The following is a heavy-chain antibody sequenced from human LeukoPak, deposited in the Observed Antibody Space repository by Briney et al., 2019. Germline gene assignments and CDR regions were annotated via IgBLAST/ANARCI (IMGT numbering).Heavy chain of an antibody. CDR1: GYTFISYD. V-gene: IGHV7-4-1*02. CDR3: ARIADIVVVPAAEEWPYFDY. Sequence: ASVKVSCKASGYTFISYDINWVRQAPGQGLEWMGWINTNTGNPTYAQGFTGRFVFSLDTSVSTAYLQISSLKAEDTAVYYCARIADIVVVPAAEEWPYFDYWGQGTLVTVSS. D-gene: IGHD2-2*01. J-gene: IGHJ4*02. CDR2: INTNTGNP.